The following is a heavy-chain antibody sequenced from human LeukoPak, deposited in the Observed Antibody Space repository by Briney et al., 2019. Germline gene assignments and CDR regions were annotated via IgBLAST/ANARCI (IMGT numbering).Heavy chain of an antibody. CDR3: ARGKARGYSYGYVGLDY. Sequence: SETLSLTCAVYGGSFSGYYWSWTRQPPGKGLEWIGEINHSGSTNYNPSLKSRVTISVDASKNQFSLKLSSVTAADTAVYYCARGKARGYSYGYVGLDYWGQGTLVTVSS. D-gene: IGHD5-18*01. J-gene: IGHJ4*02. CDR2: INHSGST. V-gene: IGHV4-34*01. CDR1: GGSFSGYY.